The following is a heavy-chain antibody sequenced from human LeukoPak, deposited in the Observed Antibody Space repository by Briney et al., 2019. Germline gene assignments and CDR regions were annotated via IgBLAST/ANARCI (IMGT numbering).Heavy chain of an antibody. CDR1: GGTFSSYA. V-gene: IGHV1-69*04. CDR3: ARGGPGRWYYYDSSGC. J-gene: IGHJ4*02. Sequence: ASVKVSCKASGGTFSSYAISWVRQAPGQGLEWMGRIIPILGIANYAQKFQGRVTITADKSTSTAYMELSSLRSEDTAVYCCARGGPGRWYYYDSSGCWGQGTLLTVSS. CDR2: IIPILGIA. D-gene: IGHD3-22*01.